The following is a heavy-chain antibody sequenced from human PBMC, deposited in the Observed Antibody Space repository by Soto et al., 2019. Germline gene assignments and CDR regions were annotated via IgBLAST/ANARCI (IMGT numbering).Heavy chain of an antibody. Sequence: GASVKVSCKASGYTFTSWDVYWVRQAAGQGLEWMGYMNPRSGNTGYEQKFQGRVTMTRDTSISTAYMELSSLTSDDTAVYYCTASSWTGAGLDFWGQGIPVTVSS. J-gene: IGHJ4*01. CDR1: GYTFTSWD. D-gene: IGHD6-13*01. CDR3: TASSWTGAGLDF. V-gene: IGHV1-8*01. CDR2: MNPRSGNT.